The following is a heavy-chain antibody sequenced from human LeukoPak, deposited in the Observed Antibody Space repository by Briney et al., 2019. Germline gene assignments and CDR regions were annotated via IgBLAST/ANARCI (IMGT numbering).Heavy chain of an antibody. CDR2: ISAYNGNT. D-gene: IGHD2-15*01. CDR1: GYTFTSYG. CDR3: ARDIVVVVARKGLDY. V-gene: IGHV1-18*01. J-gene: IGHJ4*02. Sequence: ASVKVSCKASGYTFTSYGISWVRQAPGQGLEWMGWISAYNGNTNYAQKLQGRVTMTTDTSTSTAYMELRGLRSDDTAVYYCARDIVVVVARKGLDYWGQGTLVTVSS.